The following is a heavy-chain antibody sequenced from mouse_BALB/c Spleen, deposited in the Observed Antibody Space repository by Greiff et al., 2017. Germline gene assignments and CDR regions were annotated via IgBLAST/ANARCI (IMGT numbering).Heavy chain of an antibody. Sequence: DVQLVESGGGLVKPGGSLKLSCAASGFTFSDYYMYWVRQTPEKRLEWVATISDGGSYTYYPDSVKGRFTISRDNAKNNLYLQMSSLKSEDTAMYYCARGDGNYEAWFAYWGQGTLVTVSA. V-gene: IGHV5-4*02. J-gene: IGHJ3*01. CDR2: ISDGGSYT. D-gene: IGHD2-1*01. CDR1: GFTFSDYY. CDR3: ARGDGNYEAWFAY.